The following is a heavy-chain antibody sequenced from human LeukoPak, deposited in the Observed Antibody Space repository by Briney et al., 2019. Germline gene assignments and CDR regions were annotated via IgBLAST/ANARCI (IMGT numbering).Heavy chain of an antibody. V-gene: IGHV3-21*04. CDR2: ISSCSSYI. CDR1: GFTFSSYS. J-gene: IGHJ6*03. CDR3: ARDAYYYDSSGYYLYYYYMDV. Sequence: PGGSLRLSCAASGFTFSSYSMNWVRQAPGQGLEWVSSISSCSSYIYYADSVKGRFTISRDNAKNSLYLQMNSLRAEDTALYYCARDAYYYDSSGYYLYYYYMDVWGKGTTVTVSS. D-gene: IGHD3-22*01.